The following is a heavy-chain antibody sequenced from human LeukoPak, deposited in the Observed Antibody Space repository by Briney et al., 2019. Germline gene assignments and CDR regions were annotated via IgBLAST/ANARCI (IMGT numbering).Heavy chain of an antibody. CDR2: ITYDGSSK. D-gene: IGHD3-3*01. V-gene: IGHV3-30-3*01. Sequence: GRSLRLSCAASGFSFSSYAMHWVRQAPGKGLEWVAIITYDGSSKYYADSVEGRFTISRDQSKNTLYLQMNSLRPEDTAIYCCAREKRSGYYAGYWGQGTLVTVSS. CDR3: AREKRSGYYAGY. J-gene: IGHJ4*02. CDR1: GFSFSSYA.